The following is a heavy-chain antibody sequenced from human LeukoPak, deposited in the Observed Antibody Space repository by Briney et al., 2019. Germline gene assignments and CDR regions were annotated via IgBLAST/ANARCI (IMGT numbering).Heavy chain of an antibody. Sequence: ASVKVSCKASGYTFTDYYIHWVRQAPGQGLEWMGWINPNSGDTNYAQKFQGRVTMTRDTSISAAYMELSNVRSDDTALYYCARVRTGTIGRRNDAFDIWGQGTMVTVSS. D-gene: IGHD1-1*01. J-gene: IGHJ3*02. CDR2: INPNSGDT. CDR3: ARVRTGTIGRRNDAFDI. CDR1: GYTFTDYY. V-gene: IGHV1-2*02.